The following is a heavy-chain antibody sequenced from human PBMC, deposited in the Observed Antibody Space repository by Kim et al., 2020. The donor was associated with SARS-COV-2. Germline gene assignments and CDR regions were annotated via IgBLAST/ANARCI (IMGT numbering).Heavy chain of an antibody. CDR1: GYTFVTYA. CDR3: ARDIGYCGGDCYSS. V-gene: IGHV1-18*04. Sequence: ASVKVSCKASGYTFVTYAISWVRQAPGQGLEWMGWISPYNGNTNYAQNLQGRVTMTTDTYTSTAYMELRSLRSDDTAVYYCARDIGYCGGDCYSSWGQGTTVTVSS. D-gene: IGHD2-21*02. J-gene: IGHJ6*02. CDR2: ISPYNGNT.